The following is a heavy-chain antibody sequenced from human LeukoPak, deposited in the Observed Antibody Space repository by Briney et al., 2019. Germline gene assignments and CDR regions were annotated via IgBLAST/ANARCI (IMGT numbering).Heavy chain of an antibody. J-gene: IGHJ4*02. CDR2: ISSSSSTI. CDR1: GFTFSSYE. D-gene: IGHD3-16*01. Sequence: PGGSLRLSCAASGFTFSSYEMNWVRQAPGKGLEWVSYISSSSSTIYYADSVKGRFTISRDSAKNSLFLQMNSLRAEDTSVYYCARAFRGYTFGFDSWGQGTLVTVSS. CDR3: ARAFRGYTFGFDS. V-gene: IGHV3-48*01.